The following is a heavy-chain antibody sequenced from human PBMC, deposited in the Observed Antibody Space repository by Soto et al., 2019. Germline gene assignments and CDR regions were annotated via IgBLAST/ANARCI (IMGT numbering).Heavy chain of an antibody. J-gene: IGHJ5*02. CDR1: GYTFTRYT. CDR3: ARGIATGQLDP. V-gene: IGHV1-3*01. CDR2: ISPDNGNT. Sequence: ASVKVSCKASGYTFTRYTMNWVRQAPGQRLEWMGWISPDNGNTKSSQKFQDRVIITRDTSASTAYMDLSSLRSEDTAVYYCARGIATGQLDPWGQGTLVTVSS. D-gene: IGHD2-15*01.